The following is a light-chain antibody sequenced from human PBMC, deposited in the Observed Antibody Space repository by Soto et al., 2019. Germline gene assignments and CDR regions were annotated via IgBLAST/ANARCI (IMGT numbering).Light chain of an antibody. CDR3: QQHGTSPIT. J-gene: IGKJ5*01. V-gene: IGKV3-15*01. CDR2: DAS. Sequence: EIVMTQSPVTLSVSPGERATLSCRASESVGSNLAWYQQKPGQPPRLLIYDASMRETGVPPRFSGSGSGTEFTLTISNLQSEDFAVYYCQQHGTSPITFGQGTRLEIK. CDR1: ESVGSN.